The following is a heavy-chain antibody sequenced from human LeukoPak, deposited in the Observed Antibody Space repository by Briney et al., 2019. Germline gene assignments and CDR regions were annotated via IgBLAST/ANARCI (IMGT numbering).Heavy chain of an antibody. D-gene: IGHD2-2*01. J-gene: IGHJ4*02. CDR3: ARGRKYQRGYFDY. CDR1: GGSSSGYY. CDR2: INHSGST. V-gene: IGHV4-34*01. Sequence: KPSETLSLTCAVYGGSSSGYYWSWIRQPPGKGLEWIGEINHSGSTNYNPSLKSRVTISVDTSKNQFSLKLSSVTAADTAVYYCARGRKYQRGYFDYWGQGTLVTVSS.